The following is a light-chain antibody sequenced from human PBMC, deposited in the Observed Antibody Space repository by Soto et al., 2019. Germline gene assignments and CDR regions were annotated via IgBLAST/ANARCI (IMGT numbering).Light chain of an antibody. V-gene: IGKV3-20*01. CDR3: LHHGSSLWT. CDR2: GAS. CDR1: QSVSSSY. J-gene: IGKJ1*01. Sequence: EIVLTPSPGTLSLSPGERATLSCRASQSVSSSYLAWYQQKPGQAPRLLIYGASSRATGIPDRFSGSGSGTDFTLTISRLEPEDFAMYYCLHHGSSLWTFGQGTKVDIK.